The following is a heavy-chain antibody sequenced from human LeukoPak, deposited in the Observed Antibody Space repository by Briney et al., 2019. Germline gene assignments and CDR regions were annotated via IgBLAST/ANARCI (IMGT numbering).Heavy chain of an antibody. Sequence: GGSLRLSCAASGFTFSSYDMHWVRQATGKGLEWVSAIGTAGDTYYPGSVKGRFTISRENAKNSLYLQMNSLRAGDTAVYFCARELGIGALDYWGQGTLVTVSS. V-gene: IGHV3-13*01. CDR2: IGTAGDT. CDR1: GFTFSSYD. CDR3: ARELGIGALDY. J-gene: IGHJ4*02. D-gene: IGHD7-27*01.